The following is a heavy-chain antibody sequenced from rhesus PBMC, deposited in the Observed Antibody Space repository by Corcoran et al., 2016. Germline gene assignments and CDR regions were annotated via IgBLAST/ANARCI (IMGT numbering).Heavy chain of an antibody. CDR1: GGSISDDYY. CDR3: ARVTIFGLVVNWYFDL. V-gene: IGHV4-106*01. J-gene: IGHJ2*01. Sequence: QVQLQESGPGLVKPSETLSLTCAVSGGSISDDYYWSWIRQPPGKGLEWIGYIYGSGGSTNYNPGLKNRVTISIDTSKNQFSLKLSSVTAADTAVYYCARVTIFGLVVNWYFDLWGPGTPITISS. CDR2: IYGSGGST. D-gene: IGHD3-3*01.